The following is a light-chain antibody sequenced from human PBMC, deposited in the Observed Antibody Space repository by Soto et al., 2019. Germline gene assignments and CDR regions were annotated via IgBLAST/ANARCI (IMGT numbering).Light chain of an antibody. V-gene: IGKV3-20*01. J-gene: IGKJ1*01. CDR2: GAS. Sequence: EIVLTQSPGTLSLSPGERATLSCRASQSVSNNYLAWYQQKPGQAPRLLIYGASSRATGIPDRFIGSGSGTDFTLTISRLEAEDFAVYYCQQYGSSRTFGQGPKVEI. CDR1: QSVSNNY. CDR3: QQYGSSRT.